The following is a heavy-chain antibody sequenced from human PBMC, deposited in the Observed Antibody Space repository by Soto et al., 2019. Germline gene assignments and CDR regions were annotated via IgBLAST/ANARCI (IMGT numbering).Heavy chain of an antibody. CDR1: GFTFSSYS. CDR2: ISSSSSYI. D-gene: IGHD1-26*01. CDR3: ARSSGGSGFPYYYYGMDV. V-gene: IGHV3-21*01. J-gene: IGHJ6*02. Sequence: PGGSLRLSCAASGFTFSSYSMNWVRQAPGKGLEWVSSISSSSSYIYYADSVKGRFTISRDNAKNSLYLQMNSLRAEDTAVYYCARSSGGSGFPYYYYGMDVWGQGTTVTVYS.